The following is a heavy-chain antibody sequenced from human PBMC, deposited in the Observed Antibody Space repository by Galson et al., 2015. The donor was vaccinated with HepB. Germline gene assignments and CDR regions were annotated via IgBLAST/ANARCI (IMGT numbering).Heavy chain of an antibody. D-gene: IGHD5-12*01. Sequence: SLRLSCAASGFTFSSYGMHWVRQAPGKGLEWVAVIWYDASNKYYADSVKGRFTISRDNSKNTLYLQMNSLRAEDTAVYYCAKELGIVATPAPFDIWGQGTMVTVSS. J-gene: IGHJ3*02. V-gene: IGHV3-33*06. CDR2: IWYDASNK. CDR1: GFTFSSYG. CDR3: AKELGIVATPAPFDI.